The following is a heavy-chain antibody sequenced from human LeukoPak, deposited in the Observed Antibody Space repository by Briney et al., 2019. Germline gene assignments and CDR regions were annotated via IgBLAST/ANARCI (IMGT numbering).Heavy chain of an antibody. Sequence: PSETLSLTCTVSGGSISNTSYYWGWIRQPPGKGLEWVGSIYYSGSTYYNPSLKSRVTISVDTSKNQFSLKLSSVTAADTAVYYCARNHYDFWSGLKIPLANWFDPWGQGTLVTVSS. CDR1: GGSISNTSYY. CDR2: IYYSGST. CDR3: ARNHYDFWSGLKIPLANWFDP. J-gene: IGHJ5*02. V-gene: IGHV4-39*07. D-gene: IGHD3-3*01.